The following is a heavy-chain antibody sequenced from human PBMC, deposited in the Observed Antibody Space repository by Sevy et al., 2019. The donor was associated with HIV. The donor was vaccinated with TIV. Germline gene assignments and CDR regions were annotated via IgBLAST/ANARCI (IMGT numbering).Heavy chain of an antibody. J-gene: IGHJ6*02. Sequence: SETLSLTCTVSGGSISSSSYYWGWIRQPPGKGLEWIGSIYYSGSTYYNPSLKSRVTISVDTSKNQFSLKLGSVTAADTAVYYCAGQITMVQGAIPLHYYYGMDVWGQGTTVTVSS. CDR3: AGQITMVQGAIPLHYYYGMDV. V-gene: IGHV4-39*01. D-gene: IGHD3-10*01. CDR2: IYYSGST. CDR1: GGSISSSSYY.